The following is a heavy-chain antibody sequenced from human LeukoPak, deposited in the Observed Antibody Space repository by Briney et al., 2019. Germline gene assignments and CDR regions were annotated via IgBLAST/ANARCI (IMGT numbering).Heavy chain of an antibody. Sequence: ASVKVSCKASGYTFTGFDFNWVRQATGHGLEWMGWMKSNNGHTGYAQKFQGRVTMTRDTSISTAYMELSSLTFEDTAVYYCARGPPNWGMVGYWGQGTLVTVSS. CDR3: ARGPPNWGMVGY. D-gene: IGHD7-27*01. J-gene: IGHJ4*02. CDR2: MKSNNGHT. CDR1: GYTFTGFD. V-gene: IGHV1-8*01.